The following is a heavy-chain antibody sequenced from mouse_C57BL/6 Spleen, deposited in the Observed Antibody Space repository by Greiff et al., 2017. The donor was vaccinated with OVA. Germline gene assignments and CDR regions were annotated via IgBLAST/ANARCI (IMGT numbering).Heavy chain of an antibody. CDR3: ARRDYYYGSSYWYFDV. Sequence: VQLQQSGAELVKPGASVKISCKASGYAFSSEGLNWVKQRPGKGLEWIGQIYPGDPHTTYNGKFKGKATLTADKSSSTAYMQLSSLTSEDSAVYFCARRDYYYGSSYWYFDVWGTGTTVTVSS. J-gene: IGHJ1*03. V-gene: IGHV1-80*01. CDR1: GYAFSSEG. D-gene: IGHD1-1*01. CDR2: IYPGDPHT.